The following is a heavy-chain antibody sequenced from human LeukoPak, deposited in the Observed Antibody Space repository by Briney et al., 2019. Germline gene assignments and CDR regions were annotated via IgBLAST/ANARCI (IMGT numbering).Heavy chain of an antibody. D-gene: IGHD4-17*01. Sequence: ASVKVSCKASGYTFTSYAMHWVRQAPGQRLEWMGWINAGNGNTKYSQEFQGRVTITRDTSASTAYMELSSLRSEDMAVYYCARGGAVTNYYYMDVWGKGTTVTVSS. J-gene: IGHJ6*03. CDR3: ARGGAVTNYYYMDV. CDR2: INAGNGNT. V-gene: IGHV1-3*03. CDR1: GYTFTSYA.